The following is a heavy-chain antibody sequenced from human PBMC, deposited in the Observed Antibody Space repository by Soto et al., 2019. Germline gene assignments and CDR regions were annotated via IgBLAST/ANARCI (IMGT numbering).Heavy chain of an antibody. V-gene: IGHV3-33*01. CDR3: ARDQYPDS. D-gene: IGHD2-2*01. Sequence: SLRLACAASRFPFISYGMRWFRQAPGKGLEWVAVICYGGSNKYYAVSVMGRFTISRDNSKNTLYLQMNSLRAEDMAVYYCARDQYPDSWGQGTLVTGSS. J-gene: IGHJ4*02. CDR2: ICYGGSNK. CDR1: RFPFISYG.